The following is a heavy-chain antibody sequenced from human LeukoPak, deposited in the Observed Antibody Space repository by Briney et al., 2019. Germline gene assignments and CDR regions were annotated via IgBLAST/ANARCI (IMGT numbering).Heavy chain of an antibody. V-gene: IGHV3-23*01. J-gene: IGHJ5*02. CDR1: GFTFSSYA. CDR3: AKDKYLAIEDPKGYNWFDP. D-gene: IGHD2-2*02. Sequence: GGSLRLSCAASGFTFSSYAMSWVRQAPGKGLEWVSAISGSGGSTYYADSVKGRFTISRDNSKNTLYLQMNSLRAEDTAVYYCAKDKYLAIEDPKGYNWFDPWGQGTLVTVSS. CDR2: ISGSGGST.